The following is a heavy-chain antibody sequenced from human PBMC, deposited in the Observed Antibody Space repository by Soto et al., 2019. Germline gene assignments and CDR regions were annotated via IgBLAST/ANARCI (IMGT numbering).Heavy chain of an antibody. Sequence: SETLSLTCTVSGGSVSSGSYYWSWIRQPPGKGLEWIGYIYYSGSTNYNPSLKSRVTISVDTSKNQFSLKLSSVTAADTAVYYCARERGWYYSDSSGGGGMDVWGQGTTVTVSS. CDR2: IYYSGST. CDR1: GGSVSSGSYY. CDR3: ARERGWYYSDSSGGGGMDV. J-gene: IGHJ6*02. V-gene: IGHV4-61*01. D-gene: IGHD3-22*01.